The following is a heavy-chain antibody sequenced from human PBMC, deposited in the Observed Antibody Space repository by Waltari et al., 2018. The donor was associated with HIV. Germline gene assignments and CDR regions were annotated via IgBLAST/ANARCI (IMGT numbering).Heavy chain of an antibody. V-gene: IGHV4-34*01. CDR1: GGSFSGYY. CDR3: ARGKAREGTIDY. J-gene: IGHJ4*02. D-gene: IGHD4-17*01. Sequence: QVQLQQWGAGLLKPSETLSLTCAVYGGSFSGYYWSWIRQPPGKGLEWIGEINHSGSTNYNPSLKSRVTISVDTSKNQFSLKLSSVTAADTAVYYCARGKAREGTIDYWGQGTLVTVSS. CDR2: INHSGST.